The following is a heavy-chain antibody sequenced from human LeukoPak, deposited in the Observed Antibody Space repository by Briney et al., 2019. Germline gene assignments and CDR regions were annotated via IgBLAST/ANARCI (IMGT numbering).Heavy chain of an antibody. D-gene: IGHD1-26*01. Sequence: GGSLRLSCAASGFTFSSYGMHWVRQAPGKGLEWVAFIRYDGSNKYYADFVKGRFTISRDNSKNTLYLQMNSLRAEDTAVYYCAKDLFEDLSVGATQPNWFDPWGQGTLVTVSS. CDR2: IRYDGSNK. V-gene: IGHV3-30*02. J-gene: IGHJ5*02. CDR1: GFTFSSYG. CDR3: AKDLFEDLSVGATQPNWFDP.